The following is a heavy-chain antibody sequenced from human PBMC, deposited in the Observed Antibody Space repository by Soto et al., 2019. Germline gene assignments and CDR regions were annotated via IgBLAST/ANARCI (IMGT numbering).Heavy chain of an antibody. Sequence: GGSLRLSCAASGFTVSSNYMSWVRQAPGKGLEWVSVIYSGGSTYYADSVKGRFTISRDNSKNTLYLQMNSLRAEDTAVYYCARDVNGDYSDYYYMDVWGKGTTVTVSS. J-gene: IGHJ6*03. D-gene: IGHD4-17*01. CDR3: ARDVNGDYSDYYYMDV. CDR2: IYSGGST. CDR1: GFTVSSNY. V-gene: IGHV3-66*01.